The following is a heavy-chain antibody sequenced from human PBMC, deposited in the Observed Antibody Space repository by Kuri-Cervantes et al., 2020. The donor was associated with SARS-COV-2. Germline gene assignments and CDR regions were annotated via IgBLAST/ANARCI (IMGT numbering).Heavy chain of an antibody. Sequence: SETLSLTCTVSSASISSVSYYRSWIRQPAGKGLEWFGRIYSSGSTDYNPSLKCRVTMSVDTSKNQFSLNLISVAAADTAVFFCPRDYSNYFDYWGQGTLVTVSS. CDR3: PRDYSNYFDY. CDR1: SASISSVSYY. CDR2: IYSSGST. J-gene: IGHJ4*02. V-gene: IGHV4-61*02. D-gene: IGHD5-18*01.